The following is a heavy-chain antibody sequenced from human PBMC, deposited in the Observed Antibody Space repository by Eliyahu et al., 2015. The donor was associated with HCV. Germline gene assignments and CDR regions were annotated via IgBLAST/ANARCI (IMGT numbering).Heavy chain of an antibody. CDR3: ARERAEGSGLAFDI. Sequence: QVQLQESGPGLVKPSETLSLTCSVSGGSISNSDWNWIRQPPGKGLECGLGCGRGTNVRRVIAANPSLKNRVTMSLDASKNFFSLKLRSVTATDTAVYYCARERAEGSGLAFDIWGQGMMVTVSS. J-gene: IGHJ3*02. CDR1: GGSISNSD. V-gene: IGHV4-4*07. CDR2: RGTNVRRVI. D-gene: IGHD3-10*01.